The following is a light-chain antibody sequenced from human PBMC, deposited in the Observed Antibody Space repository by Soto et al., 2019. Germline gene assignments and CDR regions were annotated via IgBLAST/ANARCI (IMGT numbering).Light chain of an antibody. CDR2: GAS. CDR1: HIVSSSY. CDR3: QQYGSSPPYT. Sequence: EIVLTQSPGTLSLSPGERATLSCRASHIVSSSYLAWYQQKAGQAPRLLIYGASSRATGIPDRFSGSGSGTDFTLTISRLEPEDFAVYYCQQYGSSPPYTFGQGTRLEIK. V-gene: IGKV3-20*01. J-gene: IGKJ2*01.